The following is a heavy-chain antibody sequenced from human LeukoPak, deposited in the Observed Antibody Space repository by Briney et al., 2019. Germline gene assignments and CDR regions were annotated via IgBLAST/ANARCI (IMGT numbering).Heavy chain of an antibody. CDR3: ARGGGYSYGYHL. CDR1: GYTFTSYY. J-gene: IGHJ5*02. Sequence: ASVKVSCKASGYTFTSYYMHWVRQAPGQGLEWMGIINPSGGNTGYAQKFQGRVTITRNTSISTAYMELSSLRSEDTAVYYCARGGGYSYGYHLWGQGTLVTVSS. D-gene: IGHD5-18*01. V-gene: IGHV1-46*01. CDR2: INPSGGNT.